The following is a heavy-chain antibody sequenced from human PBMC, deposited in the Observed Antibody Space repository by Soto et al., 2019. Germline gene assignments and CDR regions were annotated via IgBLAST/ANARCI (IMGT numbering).Heavy chain of an antibody. CDR1: GFSFSDYN. Sequence: EVQLVESGGVLAQPGGSLRLSCGASGFSFSDYNMNWVRQAPGKGLEWVSYITTSSSFTLYADSVKGRFTISRDNAKSSLYLQMNSLRDEDTPVYYCARERPGIPFDYWGQGTLVTVSS. D-gene: IGHD5-18*01. CDR3: ARERPGIPFDY. J-gene: IGHJ4*02. CDR2: ITTSSSFT. V-gene: IGHV3-48*02.